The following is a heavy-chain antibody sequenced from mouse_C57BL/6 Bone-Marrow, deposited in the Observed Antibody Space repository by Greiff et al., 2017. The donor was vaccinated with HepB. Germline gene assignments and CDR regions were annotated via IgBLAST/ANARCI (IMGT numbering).Heavy chain of an antibody. V-gene: IGHV5-6*01. J-gene: IGHJ3*01. CDR3: ARPAAQVSFAY. CDR2: ISSGGSYT. D-gene: IGHD3-2*02. Sequence: EVKLVESGGDLVKPGGSLKLSCAASGFTFSSYGISWVRQTPDKRLEWVATISSGGSYTYYPDSVKGRFTISRDNAKNTLYLQMSSLKSEDTAMYYCARPAAQVSFAYWGQGTLVTVSA. CDR1: GFTFSSYG.